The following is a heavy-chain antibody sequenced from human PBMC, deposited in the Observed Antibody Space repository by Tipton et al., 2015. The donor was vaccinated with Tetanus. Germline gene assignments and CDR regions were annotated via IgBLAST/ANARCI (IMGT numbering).Heavy chain of an antibody. V-gene: IGHV1-69*01. CDR3: ARGMAEASNCGGDCYSDY. D-gene: IGHD2-21*02. CDR2: ITPIFGTT. J-gene: IGHJ4*02. CDR1: GGTFTNYA. Sequence: QLVQSGAEVKKPGSSVKVSCKASGGTFTNYALSWVRQAPGQGLEWVGGITPIFGTTNSAPKFQGRVTITADESTNTAYMELSSLRSEDTAVYYCARGMAEASNCGGDCYSDYWGQGTLVTVSS.